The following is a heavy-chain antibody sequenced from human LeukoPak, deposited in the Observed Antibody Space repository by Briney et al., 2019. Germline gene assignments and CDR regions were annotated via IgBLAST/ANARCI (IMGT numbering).Heavy chain of an antibody. CDR3: ARGGASSKLFDP. V-gene: IGHV4-59*01. J-gene: IGHJ5*02. CDR2: IHSSGTT. Sequence: SETLSLTCTVSGDSISGYYWSWIRQPPGKGLEWIAFIHSSGTTNYNPSLKSRVSISVDTSNNQFSLNVNSVTAAATAVYYCARGGASSKLFDPWGQGTLVTVSS. CDR1: GDSISGYY. D-gene: IGHD6-13*01.